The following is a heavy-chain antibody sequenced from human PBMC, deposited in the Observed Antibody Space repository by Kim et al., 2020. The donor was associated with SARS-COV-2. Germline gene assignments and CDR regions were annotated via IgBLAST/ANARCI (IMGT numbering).Heavy chain of an antibody. J-gene: IGHJ5*02. V-gene: IGHV1-69*13. D-gene: IGHD3-9*01. CDR2: IIPIFGTA. Sequence: SVKVSCKASGGTFSSYAISWVRQAPGQGLEWMGGIIPIFGTANYAQKFQGRVTITADESTSTAYMELSSLRPEDTAVYYCARGSYYDILTGYPSRDNWFDHWGQGTLVTVSS. CDR1: GGTFSSYA. CDR3: ARGSYYDILTGYPSRDNWFDH.